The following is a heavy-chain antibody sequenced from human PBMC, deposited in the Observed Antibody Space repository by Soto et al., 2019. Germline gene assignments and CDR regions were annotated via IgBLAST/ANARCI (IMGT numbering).Heavy chain of an antibody. Sequence: GGSLRLSCAASRFSFSYYEMNWVRQAPGKGLEWVSYINSGGSITYYADSAKGRFTISRDNAKNTLYLEMNSLRSEDTAVYYCARDLLHSRPPGMDLCGQGTTVTVFS. CDR2: INSGGSIT. CDR1: RFSFSYYE. J-gene: IGHJ6*02. V-gene: IGHV3-48*03. D-gene: IGHD2-21*01. CDR3: ARDLLHSRPPGMDL.